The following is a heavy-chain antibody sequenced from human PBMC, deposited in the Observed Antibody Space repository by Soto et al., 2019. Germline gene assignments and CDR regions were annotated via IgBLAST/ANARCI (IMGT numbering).Heavy chain of an antibody. CDR1: GYNFAGYW. D-gene: IGHD1-1*01. V-gene: IGHV5-51*01. CDR2: IYPSDSDT. J-gene: IGHJ4*02. CDR3: ARGGLSTRTFDY. Sequence: GEYLKISCKVSGYNFAGYWIAWVRQMRGKGLELMGIIYPSDSDTRYRPSFQGQVTISADKSISSAYLQWSSLRASDTAMYYCARGGLSTRTFDYWGQGTPVNVSS.